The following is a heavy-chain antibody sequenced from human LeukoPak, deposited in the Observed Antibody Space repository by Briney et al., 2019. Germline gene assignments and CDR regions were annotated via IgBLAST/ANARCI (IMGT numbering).Heavy chain of an antibody. J-gene: IGHJ4*02. V-gene: IGHV3-15*01. CDR3: AKDICSGGSCYLGYFDY. CDR2: IKSKTDGGTT. CDR1: GFTFSNAW. D-gene: IGHD2-15*01. Sequence: PGGSLRLSCAASGFTFSNAWMSWVRQAPGKGLEWVGRIKSKTDGGTTDYAAPVKGRFTISRDDSKNTLYLQMNSLRAEDTAVYYCAKDICSGGSCYLGYFDYWGQGTLVTVSS.